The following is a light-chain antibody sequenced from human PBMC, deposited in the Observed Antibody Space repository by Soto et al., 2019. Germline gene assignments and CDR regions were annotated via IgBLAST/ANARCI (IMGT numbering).Light chain of an antibody. CDR2: GAS. Sequence: EIVMTQSPATVSVSPGERATLSCRASQSVSSNLAWYQQKPCQAPRLLIYGASTRATGVPARFSGSGSGTEFTLTISSLQSEDFAVYYCQQYKNWPLTFGGGTKVEIK. CDR1: QSVSSN. CDR3: QQYKNWPLT. V-gene: IGKV3-15*01. J-gene: IGKJ4*01.